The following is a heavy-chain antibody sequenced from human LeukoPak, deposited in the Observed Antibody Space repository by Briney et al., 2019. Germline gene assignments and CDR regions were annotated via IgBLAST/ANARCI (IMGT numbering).Heavy chain of an antibody. CDR1: GGTFSTYA. J-gene: IGHJ4*02. V-gene: IGHV1-69*13. Sequence: ASVKASCKASGGTFSTYAINWVRQAPGQGLEWMGGIIPIFATANYAQKFQGRVTISADESTSTAYMELRSLRSDDTAVYYCTPYDILTGSPGGAWGQGTLVTVSS. CDR3: TPYDILTGSPGGA. D-gene: IGHD3-9*01. CDR2: IIPIFATA.